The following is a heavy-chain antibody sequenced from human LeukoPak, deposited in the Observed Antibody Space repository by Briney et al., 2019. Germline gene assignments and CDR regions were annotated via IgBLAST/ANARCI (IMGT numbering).Heavy chain of an antibody. J-gene: IGHJ4*02. CDR2: ISSSGGTI. D-gene: IGHD4-17*01. CDR1: GFTFSDYI. V-gene: IGHV3-48*04. CDR3: ARDEPTVTTGPPVGS. Sequence: GGSLRLSCAASGFTFSDYIINRVRQAPGKGLEWISYISSSGGTIYYADSVKGRFTISRDNAKNTLYLQMNSLRVEDTAVYYCARDEPTVTTGPPVGSWGQGTLVTVSS.